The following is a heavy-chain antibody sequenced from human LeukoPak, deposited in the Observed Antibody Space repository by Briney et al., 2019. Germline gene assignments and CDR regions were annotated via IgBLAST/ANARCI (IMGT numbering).Heavy chain of an antibody. CDR2: IWYDGSNK. CDR3: AREKRGSGAFDI. Sequence: GGSLRLSCAASGFTFSSYAMSWVRQAPGKGLEWVAVIWYDGSNKYYADSVKGRFTISRDNSKNTLYLQMNSLRAEDTAVYYCAREKRGSGAFDIWGQGTMVTVSS. CDR1: GFTFSSYA. J-gene: IGHJ3*02. D-gene: IGHD3-10*01. V-gene: IGHV3-33*08.